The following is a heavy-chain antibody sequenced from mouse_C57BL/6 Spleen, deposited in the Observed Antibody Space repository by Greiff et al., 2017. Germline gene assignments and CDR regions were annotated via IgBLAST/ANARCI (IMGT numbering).Heavy chain of an antibody. CDR3: ARPPYYGSSSWFAY. D-gene: IGHD1-1*01. CDR2: IDPSDSET. V-gene: IGHV1-52*01. J-gene: IGHJ3*01. CDR1: GYTFTSYW. Sequence: VQLQQPGAELVRPGSSVKLSCKASGYTFTSYWMHWVKQRPIQGLEWIGNIDPSDSETHYNQKFKDKATLTVDKSSSTAYMQLSSLTSEDSAVYYCARPPYYGSSSWFAYWGQGTLVTVSA.